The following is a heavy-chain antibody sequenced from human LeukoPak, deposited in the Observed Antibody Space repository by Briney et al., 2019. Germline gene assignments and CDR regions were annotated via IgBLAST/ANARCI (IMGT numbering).Heavy chain of an antibody. CDR2: IAADGGVK. J-gene: IGHJ4*02. CDR3: AREATWGQWYFGQ. D-gene: IGHD6-19*01. Sequence: PGRSLRLSCVTSTFTFNNHGMHWVRQAPGKGLEWVAVIAADGGVKHYTYSVKGRFVLSRDDSKNTVYLEMNNVKVEDTAVYYCAREATWGQWYFGQWGQGIPVIVSS. V-gene: IGHV3-30*03. CDR1: TFTFNNHG.